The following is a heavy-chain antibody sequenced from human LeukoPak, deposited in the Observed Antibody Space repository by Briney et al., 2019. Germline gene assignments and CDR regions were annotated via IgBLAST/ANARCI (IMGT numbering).Heavy chain of an antibody. CDR3: ARVGYSFSINDWSRIGLGAYPTKYYYYMDV. Sequence: SETLSLTCAVYGGSFSDYSWSWIRQPPGKGLKCIGEINHSGGTKHNPSLMSRVIMSVDTSKNQFSLKVRSVTTADTAVYYCARVGYSFSINDWSRIGLGAYPTKYYYYMDVWGKGTTVTVSS. CDR2: INHSGGT. D-gene: IGHD5-18*01. CDR1: GGSFSDYS. J-gene: IGHJ6*03. V-gene: IGHV4-34*01.